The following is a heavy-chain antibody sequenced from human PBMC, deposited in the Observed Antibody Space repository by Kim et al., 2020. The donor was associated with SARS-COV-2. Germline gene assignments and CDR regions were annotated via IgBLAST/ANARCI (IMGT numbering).Heavy chain of an antibody. D-gene: IGHD6-6*01. Sequence: GGSLRLSCAASGFSFSTNAMHWVRQAPGEGLQWVAVISYDGSDKYYADSVKGRFTISRDNSKNTLYLQMNSLRPEDTAIYYCATDQVAARTYYYYGMDVWGQGTTVTVSS. CDR3: ATDQVAARTYYYYGMDV. CDR2: ISYDGSDK. J-gene: IGHJ6*02. V-gene: IGHV3-30*01. CDR1: GFSFSTNA.